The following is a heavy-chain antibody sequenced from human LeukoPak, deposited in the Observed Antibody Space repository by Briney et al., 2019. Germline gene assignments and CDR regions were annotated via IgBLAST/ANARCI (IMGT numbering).Heavy chain of an antibody. CDR3: AKGRSQFYYFDY. CDR1: GFTFSTYT. V-gene: IGHV3-30*18. D-gene: IGHD5-24*01. CDR2: ISYDGSNK. Sequence: GGSLRLSCAASGFTFSTYTMNWVRQAPGKGLEWVAVISYDGSNKYYADSVKGRFTISRDNSKNTLYLQMNSLRAEDTAVYYCAKGRSQFYYFDYWGQGTLVTVSS. J-gene: IGHJ4*02.